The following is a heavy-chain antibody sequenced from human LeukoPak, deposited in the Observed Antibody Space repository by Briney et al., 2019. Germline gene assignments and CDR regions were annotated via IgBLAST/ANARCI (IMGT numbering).Heavy chain of an antibody. CDR3: ARCDSSSWYGVDY. CDR2: IYYSGST. J-gene: IGHJ4*02. CDR1: GGSISSYY. Sequence: SETLSLTCTVSGGSISSYYWSWIRQPPGKGLEWIGYIYYSGSTNYNPFLKSRVTISVDTSKNQFSLKLSSVTAADTAVYYCARCDSSSWYGVDYWGQGTLVTVSS. V-gene: IGHV4-59*01. D-gene: IGHD6-13*01.